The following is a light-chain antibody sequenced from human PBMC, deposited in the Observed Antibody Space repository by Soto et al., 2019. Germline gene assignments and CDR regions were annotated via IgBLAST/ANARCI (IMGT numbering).Light chain of an antibody. Sequence: QSALTQPASVSGSPGQSITISCTGTSSDVGAFNFVSWYQQHPGKAPKLIIFGVTDRPSGGSNRFSGSKSGNTASLTISGRQAEDEGAYYCCSYPGSGNYCIFGGGTKLTVL. V-gene: IGLV2-23*02. J-gene: IGLJ2*01. CDR3: CSYPGSGNYCI. CDR1: SSDVGAFNF. CDR2: GVT.